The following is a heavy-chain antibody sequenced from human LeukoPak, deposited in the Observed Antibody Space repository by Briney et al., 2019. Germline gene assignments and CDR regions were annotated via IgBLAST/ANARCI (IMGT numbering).Heavy chain of an antibody. CDR1: GGSISSSSHY. CDR2: IYNGGFA. CDR3: ARHIASEGFYYYMDV. Sequence: KPSETLSFTCTVSGGSISSSSHYWGWIRQPPGKGLEWIATIYNGGFAHYNPSLRGRVTISVDTSKTQFSLNLKSATAADTAVYYCARHIASEGFYYYMDVWGKGTTVTVSS. V-gene: IGHV4-39*01. J-gene: IGHJ6*03.